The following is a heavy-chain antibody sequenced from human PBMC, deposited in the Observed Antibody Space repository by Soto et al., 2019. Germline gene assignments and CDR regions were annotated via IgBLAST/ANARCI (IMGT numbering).Heavy chain of an antibody. V-gene: IGHV3-64*01. D-gene: IGHD6-6*01. CDR2: ISSNGVGT. Sequence: GGSLRLSCAASGFTLSGYAMDWVRQAPGKGLEYVSGISSNGVGTYYANSAQGRFTISRDNSKNTVYLQMGSLRPEDMAVYYCARRARPDFYYGMDVWGQGTTVTVSS. J-gene: IGHJ6*02. CDR3: ARRARPDFYYGMDV. CDR1: GFTLSGYA.